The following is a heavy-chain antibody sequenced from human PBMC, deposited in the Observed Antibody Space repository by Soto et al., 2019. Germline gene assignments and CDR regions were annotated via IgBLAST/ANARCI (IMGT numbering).Heavy chain of an antibody. J-gene: IGHJ4*02. CDR1: GFTFSSYG. V-gene: IGHV3-33*01. Sequence: QVQLVESGGGVVQPGRSLRPSCAASGFTFSSYGMHWVRQAPGKGLEWVAVIWYDGSNKYYADSVKGRFTIYRDNSKNTLYLQMNSLSAEDTAVYYCARGWQWLARGYFDYWGQGTLVTVST. CDR3: ARGWQWLARGYFDY. CDR2: IWYDGSNK. D-gene: IGHD6-19*01.